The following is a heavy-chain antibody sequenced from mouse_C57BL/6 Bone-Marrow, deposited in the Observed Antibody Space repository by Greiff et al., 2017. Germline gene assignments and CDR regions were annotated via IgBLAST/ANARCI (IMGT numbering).Heavy chain of an antibody. CDR2: ISDGGSYT. Sequence: EVQLVESGGGLVKPGGSLKLSCAASGFTFSSYAMSWVRQTPEKRLEWVATISDGGSYTYYPDNVKGRFTISRDNAKNNLYLLMSHLKSEDTAMYYCARDGYFLFAYWGQGTLVTVSA. V-gene: IGHV5-4*01. D-gene: IGHD2-3*01. CDR3: ARDGYFLFAY. CDR1: GFTFSSYA. J-gene: IGHJ3*01.